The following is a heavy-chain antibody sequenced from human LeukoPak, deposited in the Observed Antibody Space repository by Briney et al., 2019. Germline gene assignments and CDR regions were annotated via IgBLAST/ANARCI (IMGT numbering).Heavy chain of an antibody. CDR1: GYTFTTYH. J-gene: IGHJ4*02. CDR2: MNPYSGDR. V-gene: IGHV1-8*03. Sequence: GASVKVSCKTSGYTFTTYHINWVRQATGQGLECLGWMNPYSGDRGYAQKFQGRLSITSDTSISTAYMELSSLRSDDTAVYFCARTTSLTASGYDYWGQGTLVTVSS. D-gene: IGHD4-17*01. CDR3: ARTTSLTASGYDY.